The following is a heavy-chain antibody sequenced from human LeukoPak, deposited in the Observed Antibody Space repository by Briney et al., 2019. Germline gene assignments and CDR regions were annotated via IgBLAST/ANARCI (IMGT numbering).Heavy chain of an antibody. J-gene: IGHJ4*02. D-gene: IGHD1-26*01. CDR3: ARDGIVGATD. CDR2: ISGGNGKP. CDR1: GYTFSNYA. V-gene: IGHV1-3*01. Sequence: ASVKVSCKASGYTFSNYAIHWVRQAPGQRLEWVGWISGGNGKPKYSPKFQGRVTFTRDTSATTDYMELSSLNSEDTGVYYCARDGIVGATDWGQGTLVTVSS.